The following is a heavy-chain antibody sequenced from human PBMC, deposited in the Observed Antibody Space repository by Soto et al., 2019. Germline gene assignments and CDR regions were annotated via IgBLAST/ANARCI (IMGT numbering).Heavy chain of an antibody. J-gene: IGHJ4*02. CDR1: GFTFSSNA. CDR3: AKEDSNCLDY. V-gene: IGHV3-23*01. Sequence: EVQLLESGGGLVQLGGSLRLSCEASGFTFSSNAMSWFGRPPGKGLGWVSAISGSGGSTYYADSVKGRFTISRDNSKNTLYLQMNSLRAEDTAVYYCAKEDSNCLDYWGQGTLVTVSS. CDR2: ISGSGGST. D-gene: IGHD4-4*01.